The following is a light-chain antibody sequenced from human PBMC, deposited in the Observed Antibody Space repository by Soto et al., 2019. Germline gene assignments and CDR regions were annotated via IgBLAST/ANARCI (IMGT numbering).Light chain of an antibody. V-gene: IGLV2-14*03. Sequence: QSALTQPASLSGSPGQSITISCTGTSSDIGSSNYVSWYQQHPGKAPKLMIFDFSYRPSGISDRFSGSKSGNTASLTISGLQPEDEADYYCSSYGASSTLFGGGTKLTVL. J-gene: IGLJ3*02. CDR1: SSDIGSSNY. CDR3: SSYGASSTL. CDR2: DFS.